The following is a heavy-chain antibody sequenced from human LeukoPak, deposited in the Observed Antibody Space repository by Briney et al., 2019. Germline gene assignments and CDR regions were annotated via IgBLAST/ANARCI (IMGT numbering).Heavy chain of an antibody. CDR1: GFTFSSYW. V-gene: IGHV3-7*01. CDR2: IKQDGSEK. D-gene: IGHD3-3*01. Sequence: GGSLRLSCAASGFTFSSYWMSWVRQAPGKGLEWVANIKQDGSEKYYVDSVKGRFTISRDNAKNSPYLQMNSLRAEDTAVYYCATIFGVARGDYWGQGTLVTVSS. CDR3: ATIFGVARGDY. J-gene: IGHJ4*02.